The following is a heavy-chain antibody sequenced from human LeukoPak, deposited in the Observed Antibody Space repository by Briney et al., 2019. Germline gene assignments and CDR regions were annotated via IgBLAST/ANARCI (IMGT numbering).Heavy chain of an antibody. V-gene: IGHV1-2*02. D-gene: IGHD3-10*01. CDR3: AGDMVRGVILRRVLEY. CDR1: GYTFSGYY. CDR2: INPNSGGT. Sequence: ASVKVSCKASGYTFSGYYMHWVRQAPGQGLEWMGWINPNSGGTNYAQKFQGRVTMTRDTSINTAYMELSRLRSDDTAVYYCAGDMVRGVILRRVLEYWGQGTLVTVSS. J-gene: IGHJ4*02.